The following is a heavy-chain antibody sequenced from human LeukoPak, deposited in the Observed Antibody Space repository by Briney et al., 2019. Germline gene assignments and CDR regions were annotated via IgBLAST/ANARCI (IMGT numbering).Heavy chain of an antibody. CDR1: GGSINNYF. CDR3: ARGQYLYWYFDL. J-gene: IGHJ2*01. CDR2: IYYSDST. V-gene: IGHV4-59*01. D-gene: IGHD4-11*01. Sequence: SETLSLTCTVSGGSINNYFWSWIRQPPGKGLECIAYIYYSDSTNYNPSLKSRVTISVDTSKNQFSLKLSSVTAADTAVYYCARGQYLYWYFDLWGRGTLVTVSS.